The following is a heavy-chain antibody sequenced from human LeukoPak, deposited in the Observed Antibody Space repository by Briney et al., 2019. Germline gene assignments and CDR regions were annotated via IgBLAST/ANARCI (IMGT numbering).Heavy chain of an antibody. Sequence: GGSLRLSCAASGFTFSSYAMTWVRQAPGKGLEWVSLITSDGGTTNYADSAKGRFTISRDNSKNTLYLQMNNLKVEDTAVYYCAKNDGSSFYSCLDYWGQGTLVTVSS. CDR1: GFTFSSYA. CDR2: ITSDGGTT. D-gene: IGHD2-15*01. CDR3: AKNDGSSFYSCLDY. J-gene: IGHJ4*02. V-gene: IGHV3-23*01.